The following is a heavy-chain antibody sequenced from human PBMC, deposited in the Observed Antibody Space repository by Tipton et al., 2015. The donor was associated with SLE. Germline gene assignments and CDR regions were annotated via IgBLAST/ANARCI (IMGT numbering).Heavy chain of an antibody. Sequence: SLRLSCAASGFTFRSYWMRWVRPAPGKGLGWVAKIKPDGRGKYYLDSVKGRFIISRDNAKNPLNLQLDSLRVEDTAVYYCAKARYCGDTSCYSWFGPWGQGTLVTVSS. CDR2: IKPDGRGK. CDR3: AKARYCGDTSCYSWFGP. CDR1: GFTFRSYW. V-gene: IGHV3-7*03. D-gene: IGHD2-2*01. J-gene: IGHJ5*02.